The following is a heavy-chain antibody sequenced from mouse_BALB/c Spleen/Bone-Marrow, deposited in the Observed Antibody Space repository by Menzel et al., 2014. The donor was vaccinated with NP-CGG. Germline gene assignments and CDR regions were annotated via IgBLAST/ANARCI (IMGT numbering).Heavy chain of an antibody. D-gene: IGHD2-3*01. CDR1: GDSIXSGY. V-gene: IGHV3-8*02. CDR3: ATYDGFYFDY. CDR2: ISYSGST. Sequence: DVKLVESGPSLVKPSQTLSLTCSVTGDSIXSGYWNWIRKFPGNKLEYMGYISYSGSTYYSPSLKSRISITRDTSKNQYYLQLNSVTTEDTATYYCATYDGFYFDYWGQGTTLTVSS. J-gene: IGHJ2*01.